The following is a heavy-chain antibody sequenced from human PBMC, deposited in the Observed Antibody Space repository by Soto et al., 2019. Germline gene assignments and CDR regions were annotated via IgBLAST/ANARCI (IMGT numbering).Heavy chain of an antibody. Sequence: QVQVVQSGAEVKPPGASVKVSCRTSGYTFTAYDLHWVRQAPGQGLEWMGWVNAANGVTRFSQKFQGRVTITRDTSASTAYMGLSSLRSEDTAVYFCARTKSATYRCEAFDRWGQGKTVTV. CDR2: VNAANGVT. CDR3: ARTKSATYRCEAFDR. V-gene: IGHV1-3*01. J-gene: IGHJ3*02. CDR1: GYTFTAYD. D-gene: IGHD1-26*01.